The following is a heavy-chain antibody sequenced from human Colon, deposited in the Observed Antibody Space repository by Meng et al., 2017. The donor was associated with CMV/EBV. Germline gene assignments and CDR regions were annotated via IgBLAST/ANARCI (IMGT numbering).Heavy chain of an antibody. V-gene: IGHV3-53*01. Sequence: GESLKISCAVSGFPVSANYMAWFCQAPGKGLEWVSIIYIGGTTTLYADSVRGRFSISTDNSKNTLYLQMSSLRDEDTAVYYCAREGYFRGFENWGQGTLVTVSS. CDR3: AREGYFRGFEN. CDR2: IYIGGTTT. CDR1: GFPVSANY. J-gene: IGHJ1*01. D-gene: IGHD1-1*01.